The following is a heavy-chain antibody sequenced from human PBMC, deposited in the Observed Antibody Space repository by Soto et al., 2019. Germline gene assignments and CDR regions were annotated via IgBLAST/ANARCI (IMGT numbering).Heavy chain of an antibody. CDR2: FDPDEAET. Sequence: SQAVVKKPGASVKVSCKVSGYTLNEVAMHWVRQAPGKGLEWLGGFDPDEAETIYAQHFQGRVTMTEDTSTDTVYMELSSLRSEDTALYFCTTYHGDYNFDHWGQGTLVTVSS. CDR3: TTYHGDYNFDH. CDR1: GYTLNEVA. D-gene: IGHD4-17*01. J-gene: IGHJ5*02. V-gene: IGHV1-24*01.